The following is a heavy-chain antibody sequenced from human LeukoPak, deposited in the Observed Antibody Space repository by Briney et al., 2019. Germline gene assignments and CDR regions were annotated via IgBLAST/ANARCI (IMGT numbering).Heavy chain of an antibody. CDR1: GFTFSSYS. CDR2: ISSSSGTI. CDR3: ARVGDSSGWQYYLDY. Sequence: PGGSLRLSCAASGFTFSSYSMNWVRQAPGKGLEWISYISSSSGTIYYADSVKGRFTISRDNAKNSLYLQMNSLRAEDTAVYYCARVGDSSGWQYYLDYWGQGTLVTVSS. V-gene: IGHV3-48*01. J-gene: IGHJ4*02. D-gene: IGHD6-19*01.